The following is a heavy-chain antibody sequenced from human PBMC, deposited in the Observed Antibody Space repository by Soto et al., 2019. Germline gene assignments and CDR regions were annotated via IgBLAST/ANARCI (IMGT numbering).Heavy chain of an antibody. CDR3: RTGYTRRGGYY. D-gene: IGHD6-13*01. Sequence: PGGSLRLPCAASGLSFSNAWMSWGRQAPGKGLEWVGRIKGKSDGETTDYDAPVNSRFTIFSDDSKNMLQLQMTRLNTGDPAVDYCRTGYTRRGGYYWGQGPLVNVS. J-gene: IGHJ4*02. CDR2: IKGKSDGETT. CDR1: GLSFSNAW. V-gene: IGHV3-15*01.